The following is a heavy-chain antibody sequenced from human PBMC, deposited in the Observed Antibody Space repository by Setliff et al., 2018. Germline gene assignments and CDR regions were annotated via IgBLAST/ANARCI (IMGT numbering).Heavy chain of an antibody. V-gene: IGHV4-59*11. Sequence: PSETLSLTCTVSGDSMSDHHWSWVRQSPGKGLDWIGYISHSGATKYNPSLKSRVAISIDVSKKQFSLELNSVTPADTAKYYCARLKYYNSGTYWGNWDYYSGMDVWGKGTTVTAPQ. CDR1: GDSMSDHH. CDR2: ISHSGAT. D-gene: IGHD3-22*01. CDR3: ARLKYYNSGTYWGNWDYYSGMDV. J-gene: IGHJ6*04.